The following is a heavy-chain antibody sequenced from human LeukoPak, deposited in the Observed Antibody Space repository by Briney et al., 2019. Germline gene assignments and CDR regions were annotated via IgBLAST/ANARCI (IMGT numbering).Heavy chain of an antibody. Sequence: GGSLRLSCAASGFTFSSYGMHWVRQAPGKGLEWVSGISWNSGSIGYADSVKGRFTISRDNAKNSLYLQMNSLRAEDTALYYCAKAYHSGSYPQEVDYWGQGTLVTVSS. CDR2: ISWNSGSI. J-gene: IGHJ4*02. CDR1: GFTFSSYG. CDR3: AKAYHSGSYPQEVDY. V-gene: IGHV3-9*01. D-gene: IGHD1-26*01.